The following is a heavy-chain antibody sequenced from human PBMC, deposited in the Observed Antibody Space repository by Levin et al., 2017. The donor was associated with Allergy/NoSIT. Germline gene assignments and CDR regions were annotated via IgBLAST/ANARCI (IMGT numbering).Heavy chain of an antibody. J-gene: IGHJ4*02. CDR2: IAHDGTVV. CDR1: GFTFSDYV. D-gene: IGHD3-3*01. Sequence: PGGSLRLSCAASGFTFSDYVMHWVRQVPGGGLVWVSRIAHDGTVVNYADSVKGRFAISRDDAKSTLYLQMNSLRAEDTAVYFCVRDYDHKCDYWGQGTLVTVSS. CDR3: VRDYDHKCDY. V-gene: IGHV3-74*01.